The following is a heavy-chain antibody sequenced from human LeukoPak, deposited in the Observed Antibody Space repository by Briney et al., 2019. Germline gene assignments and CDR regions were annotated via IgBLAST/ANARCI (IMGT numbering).Heavy chain of an antibody. Sequence: GGSLRLSCAASGFTFTNYWMSWVRQAPGKGLELVADIKQDRSEKYYVGSVKGRFTISRDNAKNSLYLQMNSLRAEDTAVYYCAKSRSPGFDYWGQGTLVTVSS. V-gene: IGHV3-7*01. D-gene: IGHD1-14*01. CDR1: GFTFTNYW. CDR2: IKQDRSEK. CDR3: AKSRSPGFDY. J-gene: IGHJ4*02.